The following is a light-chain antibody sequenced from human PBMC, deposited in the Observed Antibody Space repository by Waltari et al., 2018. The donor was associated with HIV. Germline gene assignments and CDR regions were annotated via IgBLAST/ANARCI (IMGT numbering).Light chain of an antibody. J-gene: IGKJ4*01. V-gene: IGKV1-13*02. Sequence: AIQLTQSPSSLSASVGDRVTITCRASQGISSALAWYQQKPGKAPKLLSYDASSLESGVPPRFSGSGAGTDFTLTISSLQPEDFATYYCQQFNSYPLTFGGGTKVEIK. CDR2: DAS. CDR1: QGISSA. CDR3: QQFNSYPLT.